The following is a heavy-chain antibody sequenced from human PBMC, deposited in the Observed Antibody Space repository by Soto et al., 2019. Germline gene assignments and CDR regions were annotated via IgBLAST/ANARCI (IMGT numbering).Heavy chain of an antibody. J-gene: IGHJ4*02. CDR3: ARGGGYDSNAYYYAY. CDR2: IIPIFGTA. D-gene: IGHD3-22*01. CDR1: GGTFSRHA. Sequence: QVQLVQSGAEVRKPGSTVKVSCKASGGTFSRHAISWVRQAPGQGLEWMGGIIPIFGTANHVQKFQGRVTNIADESTSTVYMELSSLRSEDRAMYYCARGGGYDSNAYYYAYRGQGTLVIVSS. V-gene: IGHV1-69*01.